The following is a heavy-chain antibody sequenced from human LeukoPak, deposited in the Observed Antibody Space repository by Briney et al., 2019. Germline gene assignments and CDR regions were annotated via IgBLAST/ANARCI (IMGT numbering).Heavy chain of an antibody. CDR3: ARSPHDFWSGYVYYYMDV. CDR1: GFIFSNYG. J-gene: IGHJ6*03. Sequence: GGSLRLSCVTSGFIFSNYGMHWVRQAPGKGLEWLTFIQFDGSNKLYADSVKGRFTISRDNAKNSLYLQMNSLRAEDTAVYYCARSPHDFWSGYVYYYMDVWGKGTTVTVSS. CDR2: IQFDGSNK. V-gene: IGHV3-30*02. D-gene: IGHD3-3*01.